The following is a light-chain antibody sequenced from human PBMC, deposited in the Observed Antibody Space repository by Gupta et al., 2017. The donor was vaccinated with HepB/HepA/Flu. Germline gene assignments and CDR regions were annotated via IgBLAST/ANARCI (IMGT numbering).Light chain of an antibody. CDR1: RSDVGSYNL. CDR2: EVN. CDR3: CSYASTTVV. Sequence: QSALTQPAPVSGSPGQPITISCTGTRSDVGSYNLVSWYQQHPGKAPKLMIYEVNKWTSGVSNRFSGSKSGNTASLTISGLQAEDEADYYCCSYASTTVVFGGGTKLTVL. J-gene: IGLJ2*01. V-gene: IGLV2-23*02.